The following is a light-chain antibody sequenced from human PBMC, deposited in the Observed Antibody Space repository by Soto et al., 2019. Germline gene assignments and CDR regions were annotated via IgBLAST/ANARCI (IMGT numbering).Light chain of an antibody. CDR2: GAS. Sequence: EIVLTQSPGTLSLSPGERATLSCMASQTLTTRFLAWYQQKPGQAPRLLIYGASRRATGIPDRFSGSGSGTEYTLTISRLEPEDFAVYSCQQYADLPYTFGQGTTLEIK. V-gene: IGKV3-20*01. J-gene: IGKJ2*01. CDR3: QQYADLPYT. CDR1: QTLTTRF.